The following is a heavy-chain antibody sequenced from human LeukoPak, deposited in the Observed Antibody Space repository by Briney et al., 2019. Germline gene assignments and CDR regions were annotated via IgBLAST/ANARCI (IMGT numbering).Heavy chain of an antibody. V-gene: IGHV3-20*04. CDR3: ARGYGAGNYRRPFYGMDV. CDR1: GFTFNDYG. D-gene: IGHD3-10*01. CDR2: LNWDGDIT. Sequence: GGSLTLSCAASGFTFNDYGMTWVRQAPGKGLEWVSGLNWDGDITRYADSVKGRFTISRDNAKNSVYLQMDSLSAEDTAFYYCARGYGAGNYRRPFYGMDVWGQGTTVTVSS. J-gene: IGHJ6*02.